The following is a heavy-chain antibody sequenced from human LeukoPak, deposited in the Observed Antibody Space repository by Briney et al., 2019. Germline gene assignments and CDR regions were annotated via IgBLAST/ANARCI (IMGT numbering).Heavy chain of an antibody. CDR3: ARDRDDYPYY. Sequence: GGSLRLSCAASGFTFSSYSMNWVRQAPGKGLEWVSSISSSSSYIYYADSVKGRFTTSRDNAKNSLSLQMNSLRAEETAVYYCARDRDDYPYYWGQGTLVTVSS. V-gene: IGHV3-21*01. D-gene: IGHD4-11*01. CDR1: GFTFSSYS. J-gene: IGHJ4*02. CDR2: ISSSSSYI.